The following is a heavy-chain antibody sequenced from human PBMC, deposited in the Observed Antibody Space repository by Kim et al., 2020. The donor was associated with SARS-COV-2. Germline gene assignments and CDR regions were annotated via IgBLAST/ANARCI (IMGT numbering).Heavy chain of an antibody. CDR2: T. CDR3: ARDKGCNWFDP. V-gene: IGHV1-8*01. Sequence: TGYAQKFQGRVTMTRNTSISTAYMELSSLRSEGTVVYYCARDKGCNWFDPWGQGTLVTVSS. J-gene: IGHJ5*02.